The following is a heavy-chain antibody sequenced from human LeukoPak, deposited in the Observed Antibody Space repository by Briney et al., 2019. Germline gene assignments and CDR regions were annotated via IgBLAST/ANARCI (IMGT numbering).Heavy chain of an antibody. D-gene: IGHD1-7*01. V-gene: IGHV1-8*01. CDR1: GYTFTSND. J-gene: IGHJ4*02. Sequence: ASVKVSCKASGYTFTSNDINWVRQATGQGLEWMGWMNPNSGNTGYAQKFQGRVTMTRNTSINTAYMELSSLRAEDTAIYYCARVNYVSSGWGAPFDCWGQGTLVTVSS. CDR2: MNPNSGNT. CDR3: ARVNYVSSGWGAPFDC.